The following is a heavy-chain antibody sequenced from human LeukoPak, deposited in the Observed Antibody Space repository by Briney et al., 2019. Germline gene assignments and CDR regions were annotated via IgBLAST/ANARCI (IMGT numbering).Heavy chain of an antibody. V-gene: IGHV3-20*04. D-gene: IGHD3-22*01. J-gene: IGHJ3*02. CDR3: AAYYDSSGNGRENI. Sequence: GGSLRLSCAASGFTFDDNGMNWVRQAPGKGLEWVSGINWNGGSTGYSDSVKGRFTISRDNAKNSLYLQMNRLRSDDTAVYYCAAYYDSSGNGRENIWGQGTMVTVSS. CDR2: INWNGGST. CDR1: GFTFDDNG.